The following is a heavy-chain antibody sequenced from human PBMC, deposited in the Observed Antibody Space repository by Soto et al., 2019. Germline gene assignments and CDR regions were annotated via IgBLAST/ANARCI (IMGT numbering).Heavy chain of an antibody. Sequence: QVQVVQSGDEVKKPGASVKVSCKASGYTFTNYGCNWVRQAPGQGLEWMGWISGYNGNTKYAEKFQGRVTMTTDTSTSTAHMELRSLRSDDTAVYYCASEGQAPYYYYGMDVWGQGTAVTVSS. CDR2: ISGYNGNT. J-gene: IGHJ6*02. CDR3: ASEGQAPYYYYGMDV. V-gene: IGHV1-18*01. CDR1: GYTFTNYG.